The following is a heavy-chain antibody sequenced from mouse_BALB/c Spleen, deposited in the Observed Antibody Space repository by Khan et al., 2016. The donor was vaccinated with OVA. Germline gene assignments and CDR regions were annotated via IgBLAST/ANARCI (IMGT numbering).Heavy chain of an antibody. D-gene: IGHD2-12*01. CDR1: GYTFTSYV. CDR2: IYPFNDAT. Sequence: EVKLLESGPEVVKPGASVKMSCKASGYTFTSYVMHWVKQKPGQGLEWIGYIYPFNDATKFNEKFNGKATLTSDKSSSTAYMELSSLTSEDSAVYYCAPVGSYCVSFVYWGQGTLVTVSA. J-gene: IGHJ3*01. V-gene: IGHV1S136*01. CDR3: APVGSYCVSFVY.